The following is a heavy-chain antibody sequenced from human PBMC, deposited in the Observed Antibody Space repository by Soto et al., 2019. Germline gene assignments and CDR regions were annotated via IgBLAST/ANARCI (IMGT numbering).Heavy chain of an antibody. CDR1: GFTFSISS. V-gene: IGHV3-21*01. CDR3: SRVPSYYGSGSYYYFDY. J-gene: IGHJ4*02. D-gene: IGHD3-10*01. Sequence: GGSLRLSCAASGFTFSISSMNWVRQAPGKGLKWVSSISGTSDYISYADSVKGRFTISRDNARNSLYLQMNSLRAEDTAVYFCSRVPSYYGSGSYYYFDYWGQGALVTVPS. CDR2: ISGTSDYI.